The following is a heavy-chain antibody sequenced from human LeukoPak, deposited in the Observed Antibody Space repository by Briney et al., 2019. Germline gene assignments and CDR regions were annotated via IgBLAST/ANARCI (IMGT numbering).Heavy chain of an antibody. CDR2: IWYDGSSK. CDR3: ARDGYYGSGSQTYYYYYYGMDV. CDR1: GFTFSSYG. Sequence: GRSLRLSCAASGFTFSSYGMHWVRQAPGKGLEWVAVIWYDGSSKYYADSVKGRFTISRDNSKNTLYLQMNSLRAEDTAVYYCARDGYYGSGSQTYYYYYYGMDVWGKGTTVTVSS. V-gene: IGHV3-33*01. J-gene: IGHJ6*04. D-gene: IGHD3-10*01.